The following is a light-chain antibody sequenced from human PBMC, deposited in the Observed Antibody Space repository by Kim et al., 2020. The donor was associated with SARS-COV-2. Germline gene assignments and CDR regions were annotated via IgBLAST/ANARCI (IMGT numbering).Light chain of an antibody. J-gene: IGKJ1*01. CDR2: GAS. V-gene: IGKV3-20*01. CDR1: PGVSRNY. CDR3: QQYSSSPAT. Sequence: SPRASAPLACRPCPGVSRNYLAWYKQKPGKAPSLLIYGASSRAKGIPDRFSGSGSGTDFTLTITRLEPEDFAVYYCQQYSSSPATFGQGTKVDIK.